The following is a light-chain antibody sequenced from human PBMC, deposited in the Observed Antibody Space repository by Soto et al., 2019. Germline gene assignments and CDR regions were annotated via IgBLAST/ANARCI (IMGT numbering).Light chain of an antibody. CDR3: QQYDNLSWT. Sequence: DIQMTQSPSSLSASVGDRVTITCQASQDISNYLNWYQQKPGKAPKLLIYDASNLETGVPSRFSGIVSGTDFTFTISSLQPEDSSTYYCQQYDNLSWTFGQRTKVDIK. CDR1: QDISNY. CDR2: DAS. V-gene: IGKV1-33*01. J-gene: IGKJ1*01.